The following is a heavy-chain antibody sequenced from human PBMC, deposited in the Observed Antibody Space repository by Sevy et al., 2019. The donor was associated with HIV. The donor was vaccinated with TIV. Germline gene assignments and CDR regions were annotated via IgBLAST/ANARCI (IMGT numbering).Heavy chain of an antibody. CDR1: GFTFSSYG. CDR3: AKERFRYYYGSGSYHDY. V-gene: IGHV3-30*18. J-gene: IGHJ4*02. Sequence: GGSLRLSCAASGFTFSSYGMHWVRQAPGKGLEWVAVISYDGSNKYYADSVKGRFTISRDNSKNTQYLQMNSLGAEDTAVYYCAKERFRYYYGSGSYHDYWGQGTLVTVSS. CDR2: ISYDGSNK. D-gene: IGHD3-10*01.